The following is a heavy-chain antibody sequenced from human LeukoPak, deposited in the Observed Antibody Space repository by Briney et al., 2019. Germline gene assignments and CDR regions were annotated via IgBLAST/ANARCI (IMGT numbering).Heavy chain of an antibody. CDR1: GFNFSDYY. D-gene: IGHD5-24*01. V-gene: IGHV3-11*01. CDR3: AGGLLEAQGWLQWLGTVYSMDV. CDR2: LSSRSGII. Sequence: PGGSLRLSCVASGFNFSDYYMNWIRQSPGKGLEWISYLSSRSGIIYYADSVKGRFTISRDNARNSLYLQMNSLRVDDTAVYYCAGGLLEAQGWLQWLGTVYSMDVWGQGTPVTVSS. J-gene: IGHJ6*02.